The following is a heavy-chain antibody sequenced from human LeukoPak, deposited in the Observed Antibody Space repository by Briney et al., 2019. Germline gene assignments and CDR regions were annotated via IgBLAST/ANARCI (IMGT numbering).Heavy chain of an antibody. J-gene: IGHJ4*02. CDR2: IRYDGSNK. CDR1: GFTFSSYG. Sequence: GGSLRLSCAASGFTFSSYGMHWVRQAPGKGLEWVAFIRYDGSNKYYADSVKGRFTISRDNSKNTLYLQMNSLRAEDTAVYYCAKENYSNYAYYFDYWGQGTLVTVSS. V-gene: IGHV3-30*02. CDR3: AKENYSNYAYYFDY. D-gene: IGHD4-11*01.